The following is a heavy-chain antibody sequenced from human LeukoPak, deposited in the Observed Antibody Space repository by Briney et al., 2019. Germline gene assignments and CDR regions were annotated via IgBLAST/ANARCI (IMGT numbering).Heavy chain of an antibody. CDR2: IWYDGSNK. D-gene: IGHD3-10*01. CDR1: GFTFSSYG. V-gene: IGHV3-33*01. CDR3: ATQGYYYGSGSYYTSGFDY. Sequence: PGGSLRLSCAASGFTFSSYGMHWVRQAPGKGLEWVAVIWYDGSNKYYADSVKGRFTISRDNSKNTLYLQMNSLRAEDTAVYYCATQGYYYGSGSYYTSGFDYWGQGTLVTVSS. J-gene: IGHJ4*02.